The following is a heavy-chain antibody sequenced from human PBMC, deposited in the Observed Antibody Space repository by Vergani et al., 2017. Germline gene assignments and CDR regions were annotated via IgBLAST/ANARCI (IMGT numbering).Heavy chain of an antibody. J-gene: IGHJ5*02. V-gene: IGHV1-69*01. CDR3: ARDYCSSTSCYTRWFDP. Sequence: QVQLVQSGAEVKKPGSSVKVSCKASGGTFSSCAISWVRQAPGQGLEWMGGIIPIFGTANYAQKFKGRVTITADESTSTAYMELSSLRSEDTAVYYCARDYCSSTSCYTRWFDPWGQGTLVTVSS. D-gene: IGHD2-2*02. CDR1: GGTFSSCA. CDR2: IIPIFGTA.